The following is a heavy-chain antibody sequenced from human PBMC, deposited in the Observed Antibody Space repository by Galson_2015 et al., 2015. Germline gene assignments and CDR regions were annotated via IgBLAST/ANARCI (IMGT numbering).Heavy chain of an antibody. CDR1: GYTFTGYY. Sequence: SLKVSCKASGYTFTGYYMPWVRQAPGQGLEWVGRINPSSGGTNYAQKFQGWVTMTRDTSISTAYMELSRLRSEDTAVYYCAAAPAAELTFDYWGQGTLVTVSS. V-gene: IGHV1-2*04. D-gene: IGHD2-2*01. CDR3: AAAPAAELTFDY. J-gene: IGHJ4*02. CDR2: INPSSGGT.